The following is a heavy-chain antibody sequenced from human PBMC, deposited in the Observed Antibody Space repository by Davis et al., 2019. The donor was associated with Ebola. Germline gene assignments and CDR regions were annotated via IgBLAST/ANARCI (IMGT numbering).Heavy chain of an antibody. Sequence: GESLKISCAASGFTFSDYYISWIRQAPGKGLEWVSSISSSSSYIYYADSVKGRFTISRDNAKNTLYLQMNSLRAEDTAVYYCASFRVGGDYWGQGTLVTVSS. CDR3: ASFRVGGDY. CDR1: GFTFSDYY. J-gene: IGHJ4*02. CDR2: ISSSSSYI. D-gene: IGHD3-16*01. V-gene: IGHV3-11*06.